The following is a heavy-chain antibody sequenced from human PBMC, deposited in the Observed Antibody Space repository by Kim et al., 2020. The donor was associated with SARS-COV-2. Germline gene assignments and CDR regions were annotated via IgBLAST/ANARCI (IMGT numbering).Heavy chain of an antibody. D-gene: IGHD6-13*01. CDR2: IYYTGST. V-gene: IGHV4-59*01. J-gene: IGHJ6*02. Sequence: SETLSLTCTVSGGSISSYYWSWIRQPPGKGLEWIGYIYYTGSTNYNPSLKSRVTISVDTSKNQFSLKLSSVTAADTAVYYCARVLLIAAAGNEHLDYYGMDVWGQGTTVTVSS. CDR3: ARVLLIAAAGNEHLDYYGMDV. CDR1: GGSISSYY.